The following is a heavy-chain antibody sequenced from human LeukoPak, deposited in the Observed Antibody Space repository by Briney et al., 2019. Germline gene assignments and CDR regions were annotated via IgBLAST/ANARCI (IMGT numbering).Heavy chain of an antibody. CDR1: GFTFSSYA. J-gene: IGHJ6*03. D-gene: IGHD2-21*01. CDR3: AKGIGFQYYYYYMDV. V-gene: IGHV3-23*01. Sequence: GGSLRLSCAASGFTFSSYAMSWVRQAPGKGLEWVSAISGSGGSTYYADSVKGRFTISRDNSKNTLYLQMNSLRAEDTAVYYCAKGIGFQYYYYYMDVWGKGTTVTVSS. CDR2: ISGSGGST.